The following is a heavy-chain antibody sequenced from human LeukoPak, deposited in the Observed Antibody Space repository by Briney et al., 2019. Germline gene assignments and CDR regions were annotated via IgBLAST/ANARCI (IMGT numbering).Heavy chain of an antibody. Sequence: GRSLRLSCATSGLTFTTYWMHWVRQAPGKGLVWVSHINSDGSITSYADSVKGRFTISRDNAKNTLYLQMNSLRAEDTAVYYCARDAVDTANAVWGQGTTVTVSS. CDR1: GLTFTTYW. V-gene: IGHV3-74*01. D-gene: IGHD5-18*01. CDR2: INSDGSIT. J-gene: IGHJ6*02. CDR3: ARDAVDTANAV.